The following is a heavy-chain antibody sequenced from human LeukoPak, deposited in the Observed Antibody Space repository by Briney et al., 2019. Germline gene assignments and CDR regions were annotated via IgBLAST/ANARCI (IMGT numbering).Heavy chain of an antibody. CDR3: ARGRGYVDWLLN. V-gene: IGHV3-33*01. D-gene: IGHD3-9*01. CDR1: GFTFNSYG. Sequence: GGSLRLSCAASGFTFNSYGMHWVRQAPGKGLEWVAVIWYDGSIKYYADSVKGRFTISRDNSKNTVYLQMDGLRAEDTAVYYCARGRGYVDWLLNWGQGTLVTVSS. J-gene: IGHJ4*02. CDR2: IWYDGSIK.